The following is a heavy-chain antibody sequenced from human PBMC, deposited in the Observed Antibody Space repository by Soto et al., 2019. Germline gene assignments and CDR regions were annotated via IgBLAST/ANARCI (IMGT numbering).Heavy chain of an antibody. CDR1: GYIFTRYT. V-gene: IGHV1-3*01. CDR2: INPDNGNT. D-gene: IGHD2-15*01. J-gene: IGHJ5*02. Sequence: ASVKVSCKASGYIFTRYTMNWVRQAPGQRLEWIGWINPDNGNTKSSQKFQDRVIITRDTSASTAYMDLSSLRSEDTAVYYCARGIATGQLDPWGQGTLVTVSS. CDR3: ARGIATGQLDP.